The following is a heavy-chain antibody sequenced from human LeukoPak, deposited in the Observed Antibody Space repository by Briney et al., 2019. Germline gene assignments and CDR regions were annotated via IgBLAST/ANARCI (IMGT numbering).Heavy chain of an antibody. Sequence: PGGSLRLSCAASGFTFITYGMHWIRQAPGKGLEWVSYISSSSSYTNYADSVKGRFTISRDNAKNSLYLQMNSLRAEDTAVYYCARDHKLPGLNAFDIWGQGTMVTVSS. J-gene: IGHJ3*02. CDR1: GFTFITYG. CDR2: ISSSSSYT. CDR3: ARDHKLPGLNAFDI. V-gene: IGHV3-11*05. D-gene: IGHD1-1*01.